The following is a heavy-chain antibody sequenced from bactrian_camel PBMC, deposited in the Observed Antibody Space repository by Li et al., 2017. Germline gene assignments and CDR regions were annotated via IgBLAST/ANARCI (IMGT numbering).Heavy chain of an antibody. CDR2: LYTDGIT. V-gene: IGHV3S10*01. CDR1: GCTFGDFY. Sequence: VQLVESGGGLVQPGGSLRLSCAASGCTFGDFYMSWVRLAPGKGLEWVSNLYTDGITHYADSVKGRFTISKDNAKSTLYLEMKSLKPEDTAVYFCGAVSGYWGQGTQVTVS. CDR3: GAVSGY. J-gene: IGHJ6*01.